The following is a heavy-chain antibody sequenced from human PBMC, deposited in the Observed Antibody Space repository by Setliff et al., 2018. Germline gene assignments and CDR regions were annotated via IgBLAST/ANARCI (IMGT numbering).Heavy chain of an antibody. CDR3: ARGYYDILTGYYIGY. Sequence: PSETLSLTCTVSGGSISSSSYYWGWIRQPPGKGLEWIESIYYSGSTYYNPSLKSRVTISVDTSKNQFSLKLSSVTAADTAVYYCARGYYDILTGYYIGYWGQGTLVTVSS. CDR1: GGSISSSSYY. V-gene: IGHV4-39*07. D-gene: IGHD3-9*01. CDR2: IYYSGST. J-gene: IGHJ4*02.